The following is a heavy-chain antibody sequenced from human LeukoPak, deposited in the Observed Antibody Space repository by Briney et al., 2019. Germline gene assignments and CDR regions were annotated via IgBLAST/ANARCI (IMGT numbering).Heavy chain of an antibody. V-gene: IGHV1-24*01. CDR1: GYTLTELS. J-gene: IGHJ3*02. Sequence: GPVKVSCKVSGYTLTELSMHWVRQAPGKGLEWMGGFDPEDGETIYAQKFQGRVTMAEDTSTDTAYMELSSLRSEDTAVYYCARGRHRAVAGNDAFDIWGQGTMVTVSS. CDR3: ARGRHRAVAGNDAFDI. D-gene: IGHD6-19*01. CDR2: FDPEDGET.